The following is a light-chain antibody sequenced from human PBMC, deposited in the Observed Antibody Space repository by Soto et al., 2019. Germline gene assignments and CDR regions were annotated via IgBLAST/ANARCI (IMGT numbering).Light chain of an antibody. CDR2: EAS. V-gene: IGKV1-5*01. CDR1: QNIGRW. Sequence: DIQMTQSPSTLSASIGDRVTITCRASQNIGRWLAWYQQKPGKAPKLLIYEASSLESGVPSRISGSGSGTEFTLTISSLQPDDFATYYCQQFTSYSSLTFGPGTKVDIK. J-gene: IGKJ3*01. CDR3: QQFTSYSSLT.